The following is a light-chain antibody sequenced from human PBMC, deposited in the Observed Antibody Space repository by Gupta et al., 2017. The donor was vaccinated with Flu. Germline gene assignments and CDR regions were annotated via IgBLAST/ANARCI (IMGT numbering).Light chain of an antibody. V-gene: IGLV2-11*01. CDR1: NSDVGAYDY. CDR2: DVN. Sequence: QSALTQPRSVSGSPGQSVTISCTGSNSDVGAYDYVSWYQQLPGEAPKMVIYDVNKRPSGVPDRFSGSKSGNTASLTISGLRAEDEADYYCCSYGGVPSVLFGGGTTLAVL. J-gene: IGLJ3*02. CDR3: CSYGGVPSVL.